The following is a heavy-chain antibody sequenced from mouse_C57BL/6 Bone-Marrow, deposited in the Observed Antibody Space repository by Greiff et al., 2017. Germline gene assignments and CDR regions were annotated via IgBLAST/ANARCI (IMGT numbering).Heavy chain of an antibody. Sequence: EVQLQQSGPELVKPGASVKIPCKASGYTFTDYNMDWVKQSHGKSLEWIGDINPNNGGTIYNQKFKGKATLTVDKSSSTAYMELRSLTSEDTAVYYCARGALRLRGTWFAYWGQGTLVTVSA. J-gene: IGHJ3*01. CDR1: GYTFTDYN. CDR2: INPNNGGT. D-gene: IGHD3-2*02. CDR3: ARGALRLRGTWFAY. V-gene: IGHV1-18*01.